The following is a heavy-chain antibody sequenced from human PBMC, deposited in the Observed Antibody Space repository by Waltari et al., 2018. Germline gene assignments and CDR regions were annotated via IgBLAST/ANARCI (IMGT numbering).Heavy chain of an antibody. Sequence: EVQLVSSGGGLVQPGWSLRLSGAASGFTVSGYSMHWVRQAPGKGLEWGSYISSSSSTIYYADSVKGRFTISRDNAKNSLYLQMNSLRAEDTAVYYCANFMGATYAFDIWGQGTMVTVSS. CDR1: GFTVSGYS. CDR2: ISSSSSTI. J-gene: IGHJ3*02. D-gene: IGHD1-26*01. V-gene: IGHV3-48*04. CDR3: ANFMGATYAFDI.